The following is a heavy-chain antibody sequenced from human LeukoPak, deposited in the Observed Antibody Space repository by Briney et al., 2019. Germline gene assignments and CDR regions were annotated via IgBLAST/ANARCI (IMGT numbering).Heavy chain of an antibody. CDR3: ARVRYDSSGYYYFYYYYYMDV. D-gene: IGHD3-22*01. V-gene: IGHV4-39*07. CDR2: IYYSGST. J-gene: IGHJ6*03. Sequence: SETLSLTCTVSGGSISNKYWGWIRQPPGKGLEWIGSIYYSGSTYYNPSLKSRVTISVDTSKNQFSLKLSSVTAADTAVYYCARVRYDSSGYYYFYYYYYMDVWGKGTTVTVSS. CDR1: GGSISNKY.